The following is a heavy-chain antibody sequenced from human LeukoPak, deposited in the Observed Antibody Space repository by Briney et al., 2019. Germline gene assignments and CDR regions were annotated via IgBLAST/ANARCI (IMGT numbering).Heavy chain of an antibody. Sequence: GASVKVSCKASGYTFTSYGISWVRQAPGQGLEWMGWISAYNGNTNYAQKLQGRVTMTTDTSTSTAYMELRSLRSDDTAVYYCASGPYDSSGYYLTTLDYWGQGTLVTVSS. V-gene: IGHV1-18*01. D-gene: IGHD3-22*01. J-gene: IGHJ4*02. CDR1: GYTFTSYG. CDR3: ASGPYDSSGYYLTTLDY. CDR2: ISAYNGNT.